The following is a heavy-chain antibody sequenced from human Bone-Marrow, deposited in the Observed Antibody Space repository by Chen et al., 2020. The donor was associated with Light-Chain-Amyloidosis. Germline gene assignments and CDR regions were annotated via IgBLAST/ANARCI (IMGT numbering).Heavy chain of an antibody. CDR1: GFSISGYW. D-gene: IGHD3-16*01. V-gene: IGHV3-74*01. Sequence: EVQVVESGGALQPGGYLRLSCTTSGFSISGYWMYWVRQAPGMGLVWVARSDLRGRNAIYADSVRGRFTVSRDNAKNTLYLQMNSLRAEDTAVYYCVRDRGAPDAFDVWGQGKKVTVSS. CDR2: SDLRGRNA. CDR3: VRDRGAPDAFDV. J-gene: IGHJ3*01.